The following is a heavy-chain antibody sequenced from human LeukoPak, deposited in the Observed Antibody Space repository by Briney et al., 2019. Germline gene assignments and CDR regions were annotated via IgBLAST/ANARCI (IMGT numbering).Heavy chain of an antibody. Sequence: PGGSLRLSCAASGFTFSSYGMHWVRQAPGKGLEWVAFIRYDGSNKYYADSVKGRFTISRDNSKNTLYLQMNSLRAEDTAVYYCAFLKNDYYYYYMDVWGKGTTVTISS. D-gene: IGHD2/OR15-2a*01. CDR1: GFTFSSYG. J-gene: IGHJ6*03. CDR2: IRYDGSNK. CDR3: AFLKNDYYYYYMDV. V-gene: IGHV3-30*02.